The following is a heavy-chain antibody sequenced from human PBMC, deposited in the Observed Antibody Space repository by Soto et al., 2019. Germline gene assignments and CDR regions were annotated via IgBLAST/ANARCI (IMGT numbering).Heavy chain of an antibody. D-gene: IGHD3-22*01. Sequence: EVQLLESGRGVVQPGGSLRLSCAASGLTFSSYAMSWVRQAPGKGLEWVSAISGSGGSTYYADSVKGRFPISRDNCKNTTDLQMNSLRAEDTAVYYCAGDSSGYYCDWGQGTLVTVSS. J-gene: IGHJ4*02. CDR3: AGDSSGYYCD. CDR2: ISGSGGST. V-gene: IGHV3-23*01. CDR1: GLTFSSYA.